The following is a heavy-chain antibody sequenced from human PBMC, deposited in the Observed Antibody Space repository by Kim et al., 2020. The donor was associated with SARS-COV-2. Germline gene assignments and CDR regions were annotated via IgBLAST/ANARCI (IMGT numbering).Heavy chain of an antibody. CDR2: IYYSGST. Sequence: SETLSLTCTVSGGSISSGGYYWSWIRQHPGKGLEWIGYIYYSGSTYYNPSLKSRVTISVDTSKNQFSLKLSSVTAADTAVYYCARRMDPVWFGELSTYNWFDPWGQGTLVTVSS. V-gene: IGHV4-31*03. CDR3: ARRMDPVWFGELSTYNWFDP. D-gene: IGHD3-10*01. CDR1: GGSISSGGYY. J-gene: IGHJ5*02.